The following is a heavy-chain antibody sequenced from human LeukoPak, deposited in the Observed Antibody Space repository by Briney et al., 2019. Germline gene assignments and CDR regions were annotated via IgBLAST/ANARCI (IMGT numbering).Heavy chain of an antibody. CDR2: IYYSGST. D-gene: IGHD6-6*01. J-gene: IGHJ3*02. CDR1: GGSISSSSYY. Sequence: SETLSLTCTVSGGSISSSSYYWGWIRQPPGKGLEWIGNIYYSGSTYYNPSLKSRVTISVDTSKNQFSLKLSSVTAADTAVYYCARRGRVEYSSSSYAFDIWGQGTMVTVSS. V-gene: IGHV4-39*01. CDR3: ARRGRVEYSSSSYAFDI.